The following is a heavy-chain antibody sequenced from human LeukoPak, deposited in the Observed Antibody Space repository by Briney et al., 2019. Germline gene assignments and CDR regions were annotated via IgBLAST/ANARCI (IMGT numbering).Heavy chain of an antibody. Sequence: GGSLRLSCAASGFTFSSYGMHWVRQAPGKGLEWVASIQQDGSDQNYVDSVRGRFTISRDNARNSLYLQMNSLRAEDTAVYYCATNKATVPGSDWGQGTLVTVSS. V-gene: IGHV3-7*01. CDR2: IQQDGSDQ. CDR1: GFTFSSYG. J-gene: IGHJ4*02. D-gene: IGHD1/OR15-1a*01. CDR3: ATNKATVPGSD.